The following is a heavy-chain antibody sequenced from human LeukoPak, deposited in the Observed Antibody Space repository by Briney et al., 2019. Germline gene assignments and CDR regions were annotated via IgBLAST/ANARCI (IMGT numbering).Heavy chain of an antibody. J-gene: IGHJ5*02. CDR2: IYSSGST. CDR3: ARVPGYGDYLGWFDP. Sequence: SETLSLTCTVSGGSITTYYWSWIRQPAGKGLEWIGRIYSSGSTDYNPSLKSRVTMSIDTSKNQFSLKLSSVTAADTAVYYCARVPGYGDYLGWFDPWGQGTLVTVSS. D-gene: IGHD4-17*01. CDR1: GGSITTYY. V-gene: IGHV4-4*07.